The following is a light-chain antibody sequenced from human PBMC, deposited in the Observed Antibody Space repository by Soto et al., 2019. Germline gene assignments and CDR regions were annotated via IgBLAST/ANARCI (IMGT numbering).Light chain of an antibody. J-gene: IGLJ2*01. CDR1: NIGSKS. CDR3: QVWDSSSDPVV. CDR2: YDS. Sequence: SYELTQPPSVSVAPGKTASITCGGNNIGSKSVHWYQQKPGQAPVLVIYYDSDRPSGIPERFSGSNSGNTATLTISRVEAGDEDDYYCQVWDSSSDPVVFGGGTKLTVL. V-gene: IGLV3-21*04.